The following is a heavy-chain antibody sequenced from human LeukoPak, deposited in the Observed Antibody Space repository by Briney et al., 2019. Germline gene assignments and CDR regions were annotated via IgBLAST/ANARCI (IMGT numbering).Heavy chain of an antibody. CDR1: GFTFSSYW. Sequence: PGGSLRLSCAASGFTFSSYWMSWVRQAPGKGLEWVANIKQDGSEEYYVDSVKGRFTASRDNAKNSLYLQMNSLRAEDTAVYYCARDRPPYGSGSYYNIWGRGTLVTVSS. D-gene: IGHD3-10*01. CDR3: ARDRPPYGSGSYYNI. V-gene: IGHV3-7*01. CDR2: IKQDGSEE. J-gene: IGHJ4*02.